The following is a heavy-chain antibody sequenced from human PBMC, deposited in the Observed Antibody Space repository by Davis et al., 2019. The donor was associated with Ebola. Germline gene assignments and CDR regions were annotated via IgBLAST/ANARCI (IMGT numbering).Heavy chain of an antibody. V-gene: IGHV4-30-2*01. CDR2: IYYSGTT. D-gene: IGHD4-23*01. CDR3: ARVDGGDFDY. Sequence: LRLSCAVSGGSISSGGYSWSWIRQPPGKGLEWIGYIYYSGTTYYNPSLKSRVTMSADRPKNQFSLNLSSVTAADTAVYYCARVDGGDFDYWGQGTLVTVSS. J-gene: IGHJ4*02. CDR1: GGSISSGGYS.